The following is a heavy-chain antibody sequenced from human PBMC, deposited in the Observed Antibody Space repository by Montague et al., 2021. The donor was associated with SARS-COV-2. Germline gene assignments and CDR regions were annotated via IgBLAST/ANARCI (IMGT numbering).Heavy chain of an antibody. D-gene: IGHD1-1*01. CDR2: VHYTGST. Sequence: SETLSLTCEVSGGSIRSYYWSWIRQSPGKGLEWIGYVHYTGSTKYNSSLKTRVTLSLYTPKNHFSLRLNSVTAADTAVYYCARAQNICFIANCVDYFDLWGLGTLVSVSS. V-gene: IGHV4-59*01. CDR3: ARAQNICFIANCVDYFDL. J-gene: IGHJ4*02. CDR1: GGSIRSYY.